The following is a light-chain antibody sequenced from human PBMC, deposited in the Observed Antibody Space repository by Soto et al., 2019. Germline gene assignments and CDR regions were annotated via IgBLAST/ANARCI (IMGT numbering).Light chain of an antibody. CDR3: QKYNCFSPFT. V-gene: IGKV1-5*03. CDR1: QSISTR. CDR2: KAS. J-gene: IGKJ3*01. Sequence: DIQMTQSPSTLSASVGDRVTITCRASQSISTRLAWYQQKPGKAPKHLIYKASSLQRGVPSRFSGSGSGTEFTLSISSLHPDDFEAYYCQKYNCFSPFTFGPVTKVESK.